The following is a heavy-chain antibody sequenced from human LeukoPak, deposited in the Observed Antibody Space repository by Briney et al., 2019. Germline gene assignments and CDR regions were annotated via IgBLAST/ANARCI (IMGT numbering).Heavy chain of an antibody. D-gene: IGHD5-18*01. Sequence: SETLSLTCTVSGGSISGYYWSWIRQPPGKGLEWIGYIYYSGSTNYNPSLKSRVTISVDTSKNQFSLKLSSVTAADTAVYYCARARHSPRYFDLWGRGTLVTVSS. CDR1: GGSISGYY. J-gene: IGHJ2*01. CDR2: IYYSGST. CDR3: ARARHSPRYFDL. V-gene: IGHV4-59*01.